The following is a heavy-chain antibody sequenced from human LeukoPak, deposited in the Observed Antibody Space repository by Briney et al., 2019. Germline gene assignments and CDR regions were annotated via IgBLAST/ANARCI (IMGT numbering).Heavy chain of an antibody. CDR2: INHSGST. CDR3: ARGYTAMVTDY. V-gene: IGHV4-34*01. Sequence: SETLSLTCAVYGGSFSGYYWSWIRQPPGKGLEWIGEINHSGSTNYNPSLKSRVTISVDTSKNQFSLKLSSVTAADTAVYYCARGYTAMVTDYWGQGTLVTVSS. D-gene: IGHD5-18*01. CDR1: GGSFSGYY. J-gene: IGHJ4*02.